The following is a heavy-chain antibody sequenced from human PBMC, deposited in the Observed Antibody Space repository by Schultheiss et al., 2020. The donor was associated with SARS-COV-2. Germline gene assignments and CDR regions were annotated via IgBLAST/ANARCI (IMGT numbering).Heavy chain of an antibody. D-gene: IGHD6-6*01. V-gene: IGHV3-30*02. CDR3: ATAGGEYSSSSLDY. J-gene: IGHJ4*02. CDR2: IWRDGSAT. CDR1: GFLVSDYG. Sequence: GGSLRLSCAASGFLVSDYGMHWVRQAPGKGLEWVALIWRDGSATFYADSVKGRFTISRDNSKNTLYLQMNSLRAEDTAVYYCATAGGEYSSSSLDYWGQGTLVTVSS.